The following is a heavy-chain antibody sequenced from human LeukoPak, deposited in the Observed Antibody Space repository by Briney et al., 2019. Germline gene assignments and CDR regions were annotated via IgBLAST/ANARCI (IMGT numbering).Heavy chain of an antibody. Sequence: GGFLRLSCIASGFTFDDHGMSWVRQAPGKGLEWVSNINWNGGSTGYVDSVKGRFTISRDNGKNSLYLQMNNLRVEDTAFYYCARDVSWGTSYFDYWGQGILVTVSS. J-gene: IGHJ4*02. CDR1: GFTFDDHG. V-gene: IGHV3-20*04. CDR3: ARDVSWGTSYFDY. CDR2: INWNGGST. D-gene: IGHD1-1*01.